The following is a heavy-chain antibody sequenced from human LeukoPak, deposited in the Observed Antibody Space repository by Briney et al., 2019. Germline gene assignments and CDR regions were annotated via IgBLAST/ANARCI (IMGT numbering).Heavy chain of an antibody. CDR2: IYYSGST. CDR3: ARIGNGYFDY. Sequence: PSETLSLTCTVSGGSISSYYWSWIRQPPGKGLEWIGYIYYSGSTNYNPSLKSRVTTSVDTSKNQFSLKLSSVTAADTAVYYCARIGNGYFDYWGQGTLVTVSS. D-gene: IGHD4-23*01. CDR1: GGSISSYY. V-gene: IGHV4-59*01. J-gene: IGHJ4*02.